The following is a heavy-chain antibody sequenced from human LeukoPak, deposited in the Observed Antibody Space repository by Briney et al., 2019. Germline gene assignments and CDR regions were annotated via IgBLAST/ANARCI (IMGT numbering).Heavy chain of an antibody. Sequence: SETLSLTCAVYGGSFSGYYWSWIRQPPGKGLEWIREINHSGSTNYNPSLKSRVTISVDTSKNQFSLKLSSVTAADTAVYYCAAMYYDFWSGYSRRFDYWGQGTLVTVSS. CDR2: INHSGST. V-gene: IGHV4-34*01. J-gene: IGHJ4*02. CDR1: GGSFSGYY. D-gene: IGHD3-3*01. CDR3: AAMYYDFWSGYSRRFDY.